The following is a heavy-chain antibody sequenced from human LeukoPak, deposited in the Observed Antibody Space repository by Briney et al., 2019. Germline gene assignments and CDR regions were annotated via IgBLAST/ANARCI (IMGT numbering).Heavy chain of an antibody. CDR1: GGTFSSYA. D-gene: IGHD2-15*01. CDR3: ASVLGYCSGGSCYETYYYMDV. CDR2: IIPIFGSA. Sequence: SVKVSCKASGGTFSSYAISWVRQAPGQGLEWMGGIIPIFGSANYAQKFQGRVTITADESTSTAYMELSSLRSEDTAVYYCASVLGYCSGGSCYETYYYMDVWGKGTTVTVSS. J-gene: IGHJ6*03. V-gene: IGHV1-69*01.